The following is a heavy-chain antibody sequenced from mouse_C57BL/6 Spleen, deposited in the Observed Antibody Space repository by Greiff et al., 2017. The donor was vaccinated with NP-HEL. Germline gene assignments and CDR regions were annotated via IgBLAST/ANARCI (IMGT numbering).Heavy chain of an antibody. CDR2: INPNNGGT. CDR3: ARSGLLLRSYAVDY. CDR1: GYTFTDYY. J-gene: IGHJ4*01. Sequence: VQLQQSGPELVKPGASVKISCKASGYTFTDYYMNWVKQSHGKSLEWIGDINPNNGGTSYNQKFKGKATLTVDKSSSTAYMELRSLTSEDSAVYYCARSGLLLRSYAVDYWGQGTSVTVSS. D-gene: IGHD1-1*01. V-gene: IGHV1-26*01.